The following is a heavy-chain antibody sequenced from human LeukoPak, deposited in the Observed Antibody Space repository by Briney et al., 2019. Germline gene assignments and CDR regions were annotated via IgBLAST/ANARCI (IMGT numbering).Heavy chain of an antibody. CDR2: INHSGST. Sequence: SETLSLTCAGYGGSFSGYYWSWIRQPPGKGLEWIGEINHSGSTNYNPSLKSRVTISVDTSKNQYSLKLSSVTAADTAVYYCARVKWIQLWSISYYYGMDVWAQGPTVTVSS. CDR3: ARVKWIQLWSISYYYGMDV. V-gene: IGHV4-34*01. D-gene: IGHD5-18*01. J-gene: IGHJ6*02. CDR1: GGSFSGYY.